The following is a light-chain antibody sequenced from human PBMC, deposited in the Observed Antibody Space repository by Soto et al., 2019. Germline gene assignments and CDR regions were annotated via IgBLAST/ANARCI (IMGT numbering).Light chain of an antibody. V-gene: IGLV2-14*01. CDR3: SSYTSSSTLV. Sequence: QSALTQPASVSGSPGQSITISCTGTSSDIGAYNYVSWYQQHPGKVPKLMIYDVTYRPSGASNRFSGSKSGNTASLTISGLLADDQADYCCSSYTSSSTLVFGGGTKVTVL. CDR1: SSDIGAYNY. CDR2: DVT. J-gene: IGLJ2*01.